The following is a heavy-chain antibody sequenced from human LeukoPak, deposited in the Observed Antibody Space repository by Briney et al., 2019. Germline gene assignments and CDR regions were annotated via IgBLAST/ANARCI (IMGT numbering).Heavy chain of an antibody. Sequence: ASVKVSCKASGYTFTSYDINWVRQATGQGLEWMGWMNPNSGNTGYAQKFQGRVTMTRNTSISTAYMELSSLRAEDTAVYYCARTDRQYSGGTEDYWGQGTLVTVSS. D-gene: IGHD5-12*01. CDR2: MNPNSGNT. CDR1: GYTFTSYD. CDR3: ARTDRQYSGGTEDY. V-gene: IGHV1-8*01. J-gene: IGHJ4*02.